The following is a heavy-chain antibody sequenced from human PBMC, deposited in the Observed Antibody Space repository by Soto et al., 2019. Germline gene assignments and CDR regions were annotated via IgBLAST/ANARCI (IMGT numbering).Heavy chain of an antibody. CDR3: ARDNYSGRRFDY. CDR2: ISVYNGKK. CDR1: GYSFTAYG. J-gene: IGHJ4*02. Sequence: QVHLVQSGVEVKKPGASVQVSCKASGYSFTAYGFNWVRQAPGQGLEWMGYISVYNGKKYYAQKFRGRVTLTTDTATSTAYMELMSLRSDDTAVYYCARDNYSGRRFDYWGQGTLVTVAS. V-gene: IGHV1-18*04. D-gene: IGHD4-4*01.